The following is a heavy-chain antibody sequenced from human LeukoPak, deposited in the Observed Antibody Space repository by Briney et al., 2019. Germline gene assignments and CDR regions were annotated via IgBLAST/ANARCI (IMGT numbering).Heavy chain of an antibody. J-gene: IGHJ4*02. D-gene: IGHD3-22*01. V-gene: IGHV3-48*01. CDR1: GFTFSSYA. Sequence: GGSLRLSCAASGFTFSSYAMHWVRQAPGKGLEWVSYISSSSSTIYYADSVKGRFTISRDNSKNTLYLQLNTLRVEDTAIYYCAKDYYDNSGWFDYWGQGTLVTVSS. CDR2: ISSSSSTI. CDR3: AKDYYDNSGWFDY.